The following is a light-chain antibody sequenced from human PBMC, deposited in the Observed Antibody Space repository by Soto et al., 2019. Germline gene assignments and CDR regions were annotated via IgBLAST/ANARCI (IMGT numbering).Light chain of an antibody. CDR3: ISYTGKSASYV. Sequence: QSVLAQPASVSGSPGQSITISCTGTSTDVGAYNYVAWYQQHPGKAPTLIIYEVTNRPSGVSYRFSASTSGNTASLTISGLHSEDEADYYCISYTGKSASYVFGTGTKVTVL. CDR1: STDVGAYNY. CDR2: EVT. J-gene: IGLJ1*01. V-gene: IGLV2-14*01.